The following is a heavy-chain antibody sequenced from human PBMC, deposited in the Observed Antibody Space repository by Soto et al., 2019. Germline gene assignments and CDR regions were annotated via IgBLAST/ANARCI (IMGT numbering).Heavy chain of an antibody. D-gene: IGHD3-16*02. CDR1: GGTFSSYA. CDR3: SLRSSIDDY. V-gene: IGHV1-69*12. J-gene: IGHJ4*02. Sequence: QVQLVQSGAEVREPESSVKVSCKASGGTFSSYAFDWVRQAPGQGLSWMGGIIPLFGTTNYAQKFQDRITSTADESTNTAYMELSSLRSEDTAVYYCSLRSSIDDYWGQGTLVTVSS. CDR2: IIPLFGTT.